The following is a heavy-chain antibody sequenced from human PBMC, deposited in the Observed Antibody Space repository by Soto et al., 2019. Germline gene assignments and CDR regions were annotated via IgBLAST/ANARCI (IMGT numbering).Heavy chain of an antibody. CDR2: VYYSGST. J-gene: IGHJ4*02. V-gene: IGHV4-39*01. CDR1: GGSTNSRNDY. CDR3: ARQPRGPGYGERGLYFDH. Sequence: SETLSLTCTVSGGSTNSRNDYWGWIRQPPGRGLEWIGSVYYSGSTHVNPSLQSRVSISVDTSRNQFSLNLISVTAADTAVYFCARQPRGPGYGERGLYFDHWGQGTLVTVSS. D-gene: IGHD3-16*01.